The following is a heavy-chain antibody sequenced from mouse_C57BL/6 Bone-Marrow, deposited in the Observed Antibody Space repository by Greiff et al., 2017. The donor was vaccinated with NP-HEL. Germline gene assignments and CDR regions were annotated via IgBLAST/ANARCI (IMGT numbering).Heavy chain of an antibody. CDR2: IDPSDSYT. V-gene: IGHV1-69*01. D-gene: IGHD1-1*01. J-gene: IGHJ1*03. Sequence: QVQLKQPGAELVMPGASVKLSCKASGYTFTSYWMHWVKQRPGQGLEWIGEIDPSDSYTNYIQKFKGKSTLTVDKSSSTAYMQLSSLTSEDSAVYYCARAYYGSSYWYFDVWGTGTTVTVSS. CDR3: ARAYYGSSYWYFDV. CDR1: GYTFTSYW.